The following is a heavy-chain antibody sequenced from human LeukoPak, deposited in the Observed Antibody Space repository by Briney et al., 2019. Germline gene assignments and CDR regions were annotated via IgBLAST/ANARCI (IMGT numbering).Heavy chain of an antibody. Sequence: GSLRLSCAASGFTFSNAWMSWVRQAPGKGLEWVGRIKSKTDGGTTDYASPVKGRFTISRDDSKYTLYLQMNSLKTEDTAVYYCTRRYCSGGTCSVDYWGQGTLVTVSS. CDR3: TRRYCSGGTCSVDY. CDR2: IKSKTDGGTT. V-gene: IGHV3-15*01. J-gene: IGHJ4*02. D-gene: IGHD2-15*01. CDR1: GFTFSNAW.